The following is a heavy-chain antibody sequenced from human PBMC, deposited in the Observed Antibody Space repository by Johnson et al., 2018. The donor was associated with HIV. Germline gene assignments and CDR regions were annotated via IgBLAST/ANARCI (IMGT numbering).Heavy chain of an antibody. V-gene: IGHV3-53*01. D-gene: IGHD6-13*01. CDR1: GFTVINTY. CDR2: IYSGDST. CDR3: AREQAIAAAGNDAFDI. Sequence: VQLVESGGGLIQPGGSLRLSCAASGFTVINTYMSWVRQPPGKGLEWVSVIYSGDSTFYAHSAKGRFHTSSDNSKNTLYLQMNGLRVEDTAVYYCAREQAIAAAGNDAFDIWGQGTLVTVSS. J-gene: IGHJ3*02.